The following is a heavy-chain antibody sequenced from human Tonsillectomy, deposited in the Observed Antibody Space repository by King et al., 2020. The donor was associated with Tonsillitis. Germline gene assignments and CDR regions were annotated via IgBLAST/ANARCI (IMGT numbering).Heavy chain of an antibody. D-gene: IGHD3-22*01. CDR1: GYNFTNYW. CDR3: ATRGGYYDREF. J-gene: IGHJ4*02. CDR2: IYPSDSET. V-gene: IGHV5-51*03. Sequence: VQLVESGAEVKKPGESLKISCKGSGYNFTNYWIGWVRQMPGKCLEWMDIIYPSDSETNYSPSFQGQVTISADKSISTAYLQWRSLKASDTAMYYCATRGGYYDREFWGQGTLVTVSS.